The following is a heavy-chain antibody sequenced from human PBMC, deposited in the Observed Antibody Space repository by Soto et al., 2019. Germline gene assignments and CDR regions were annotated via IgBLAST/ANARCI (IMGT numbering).Heavy chain of an antibody. CDR1: GYTFTSYG. Sequence: QVQLVQSGAEMKKPGASVKVSCKASGYTFTSYGISWVRQAPGQGLEWMGWISAYNGNTKYAQKLQGRVTMTTDTSTSRAYMEVRSLRSDDTAVYYCARDLAVGLVDYWGQGTLVTVSS. CDR3: ARDLAVGLVDY. CDR2: ISAYNGNT. J-gene: IGHJ4*02. V-gene: IGHV1-18*01. D-gene: IGHD6-19*01.